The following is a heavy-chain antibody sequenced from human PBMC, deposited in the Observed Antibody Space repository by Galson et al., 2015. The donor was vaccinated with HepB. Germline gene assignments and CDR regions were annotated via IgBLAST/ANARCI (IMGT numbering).Heavy chain of an antibody. J-gene: IGHJ3*02. V-gene: IGHV3-23*01. CDR3: AKDFMDAFDI. D-gene: IGHD3-16*01. Sequence: SLRLSCAASGFTFSSYAMSWVRQAPGKGLEWVSAISGSGGSTYYADSVKGRFTISRDNSKNALSLQMNSLRAEDTAVYYCAKDFMDAFDIWGQGTVVTVSS. CDR1: GFTFSSYA. CDR2: ISGSGGST.